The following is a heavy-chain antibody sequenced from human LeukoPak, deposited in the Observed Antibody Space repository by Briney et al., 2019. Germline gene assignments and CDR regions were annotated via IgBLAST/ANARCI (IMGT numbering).Heavy chain of an antibody. J-gene: IGHJ4*02. Sequence: GSSVNVSCKASGYPFTSYDINWGLQATGPGLEWGGWMNPNRGNTGYAQKFQGRVTMTRNTSISTAYMELSSLRSEDTAVYYCATSPKYRSSSGYWGQGTLVTVSS. CDR1: GYPFTSYD. CDR3: ATSPKYRSSSGY. CDR2: MNPNRGNT. V-gene: IGHV1-8*01. D-gene: IGHD6-13*01.